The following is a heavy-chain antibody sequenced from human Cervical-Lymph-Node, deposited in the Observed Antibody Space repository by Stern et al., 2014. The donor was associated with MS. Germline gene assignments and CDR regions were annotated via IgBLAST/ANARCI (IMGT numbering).Heavy chain of an antibody. V-gene: IGHV3-23*04. CDR3: AKGRRVGPAGYFDS. D-gene: IGHD1-26*01. Sequence: EVQLVESGGNFVQPGGSLRLSCATSGFTFRFFGMAWVRQAPGKGLEWVSGMGGSGNKTYYSDSVKGRFAISRDDSKNTMDLQMDSLRVEDTAIYYCAKGRRVGPAGYFDSWGQGILVTVSS. CDR2: MGGSGNKT. J-gene: IGHJ4*02. CDR1: GFTFRFFG.